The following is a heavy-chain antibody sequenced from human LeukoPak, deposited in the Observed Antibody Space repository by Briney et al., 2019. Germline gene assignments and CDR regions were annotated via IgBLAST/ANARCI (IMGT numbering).Heavy chain of an antibody. CDR2: IYYSGST. J-gene: IGHJ6*02. V-gene: IGHV4-59*08. Sequence: GSLRLSCAASGFTFSSYSMNWIRQPPGKGLEWIGYIYYSGSTNYNPSLKSRVTISVDTSKNQFSLKLSSVTAADTAVYYCARLSYYDFWSGYPTGYYGMDVWGQGTTVTVSS. D-gene: IGHD3-3*01. CDR1: GFTFSSYS. CDR3: ARLSYYDFWSGYPTGYYGMDV.